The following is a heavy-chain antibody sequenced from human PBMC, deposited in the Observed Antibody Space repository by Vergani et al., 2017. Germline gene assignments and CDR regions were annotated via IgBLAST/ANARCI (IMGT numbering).Heavy chain of an antibody. D-gene: IGHD5-18*01. V-gene: IGHV3-48*03. J-gene: IGHJ4*02. CDR3: ARGVNSYGYYFDY. CDR1: GFTFSSYE. Sequence: EVQLVESGGGLVQPGGSLRLSCAVSGFTFSSYEMNWVRQAPGKGLEWVSYISSSSSSIYYADSVKGRFTISRDNAKNSLYLQMNSLRDEDTAVYYCARGVNSYGYYFDYWGQGTLVTVSS. CDR2: ISSSSSSI.